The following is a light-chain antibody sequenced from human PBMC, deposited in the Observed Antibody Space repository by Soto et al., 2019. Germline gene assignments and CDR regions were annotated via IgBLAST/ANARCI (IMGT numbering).Light chain of an antibody. CDR3: QQNYSHPPEYT. CDR1: QSIRSY. CDR2: AAS. V-gene: IGKV1-39*01. Sequence: DLQMTQSPSSLSASVGDRVTITCRASQSIRSYLNWYQQKPGKAPKLLIYAASSLQSGVPSRFSGSGSGTDFTLTISSLQPEDFATYYCQQNYSHPPEYTFGQGTKLEIK. J-gene: IGKJ2*01.